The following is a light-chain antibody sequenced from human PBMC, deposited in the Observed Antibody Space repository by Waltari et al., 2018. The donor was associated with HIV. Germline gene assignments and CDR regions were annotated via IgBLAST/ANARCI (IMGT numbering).Light chain of an antibody. CDR2: WAS. CDR3: QQYFRIPPT. V-gene: IGKV4-1*01. CDR1: RRILYSADNSNH. Sequence: DIGSTQTTNSLPGSLRARASIDCGSSRRILYSADNSNHMACFQQKPRQPPKLLISWASTRESGVPDRFSGGGSGTDFTLTITRLQAEDVAVYHCQQYFRIPPTFGGGTKVEIK. J-gene: IGKJ4*01.